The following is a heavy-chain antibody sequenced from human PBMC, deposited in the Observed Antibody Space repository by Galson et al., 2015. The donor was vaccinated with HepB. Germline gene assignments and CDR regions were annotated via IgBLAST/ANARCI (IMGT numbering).Heavy chain of an antibody. J-gene: IGHJ4*02. D-gene: IGHD5-18*01. CDR2: IRYDGSNK. CDR3: AKDHQPVVGLPLRVDTEHYFDY. V-gene: IGHV3-30*02. Sequence: SLRLSCAASGFTFSSYGMHWVRQAPGKGLEWVAFIRYDGSNKYYADSVKGRFTISRDNSKNTLYLQMNSLRAEDTAVYYCAKDHQPVVGLPLRVDTEHYFDYWGQGTLVTVSS. CDR1: GFTFSSYG.